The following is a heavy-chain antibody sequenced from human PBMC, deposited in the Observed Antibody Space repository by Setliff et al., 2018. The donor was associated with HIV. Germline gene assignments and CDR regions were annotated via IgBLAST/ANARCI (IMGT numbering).Heavy chain of an antibody. V-gene: IGHV4-61*09. CDR2: VQTSGST. CDR1: GDSLNNDNHR. Sequence: KPSETLSLTCTVSGDSLNNDNHRWAWIRQPAGRGLEWIGHVQTSGSTKYNASLTGRVSFSIDTSTNQFSLKLTSVTAADTAVYYCARDRRGSGSFFPSWFDPWGEGTLVTVSS. J-gene: IGHJ5*02. CDR3: ARDRRGSGSFFPSWFDP. D-gene: IGHD3-10*01.